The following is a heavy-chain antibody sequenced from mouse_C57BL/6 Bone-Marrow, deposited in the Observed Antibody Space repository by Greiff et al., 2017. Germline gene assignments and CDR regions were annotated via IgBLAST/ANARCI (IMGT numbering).Heavy chain of an antibody. CDR1: GFSFNTYA. CDR2: IRSKSNNYAT. Sequence: EVQGVESGGGLVQPKGSLKLSCAASGFSFNTYAMNWVRQAPGKGLEWVARIRSKSNNYATYYADSVKDRFTISRDDSESMLYLQMNNVKTEDTAMYYCLRGITTVVYWYFDVWGTGTTVTVSS. V-gene: IGHV10-1*01. CDR3: LRGITTVVYWYFDV. D-gene: IGHD1-1*01. J-gene: IGHJ1*03.